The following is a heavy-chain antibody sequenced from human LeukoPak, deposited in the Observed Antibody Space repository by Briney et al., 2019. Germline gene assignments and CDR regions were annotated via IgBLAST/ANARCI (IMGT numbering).Heavy chain of an antibody. CDR1: GGSIDSYY. D-gene: IGHD3-16*01. V-gene: IGHV4-4*09. CDR2: IYTSGST. Sequence: SETLPLTCTVSGGSIDSYYGAWIRQPPGKGLEWIGYIYTSGSTNYNPSLKSRVTISVDTSKNHFSLRLSSVTAADTAVYYCARHGAHYYYFYMDVWGKGTTVTVSS. J-gene: IGHJ6*03. CDR3: ARHGAHYYYFYMDV.